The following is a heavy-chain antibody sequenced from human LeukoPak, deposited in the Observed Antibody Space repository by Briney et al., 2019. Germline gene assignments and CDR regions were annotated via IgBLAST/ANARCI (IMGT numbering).Heavy chain of an antibody. CDR1: GGSITISNSY. D-gene: IGHD7-27*01. V-gene: IGHV4-39*07. Sequence: SEILSLTCTVSGGSITISNSYWAWIRQPPGKGLEWIGSIYHGGTTYYNPSLKSRVTIAVDTSKNQFSLKLSSVTAADTAVYYCARELKDVLPNWGSEGHWFDPWGQGTLVTVSS. CDR2: IYHGGTT. J-gene: IGHJ5*02. CDR3: ARELKDVLPNWGSEGHWFDP.